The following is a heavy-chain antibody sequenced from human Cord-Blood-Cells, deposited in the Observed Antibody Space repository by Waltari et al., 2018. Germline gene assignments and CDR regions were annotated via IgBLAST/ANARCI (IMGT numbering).Heavy chain of an antibody. CDR3: ARRGRLVLGAFDI. CDR2: IDPNSRNT. D-gene: IGHD2-8*02. CDR1: GYTFTSYD. Sequence: QVQLVQSGAEVKKPGASVKVSCKASGYTFTSYDITWVRQAPGQGLAWMGWIDPNSRNTGDAQKFQGRVTMTRNTSISTAYMELSSLRSEDTAVYYCARRGRLVLGAFDIWGQGTMVTVSS. V-gene: IGHV1-8*01. J-gene: IGHJ3*02.